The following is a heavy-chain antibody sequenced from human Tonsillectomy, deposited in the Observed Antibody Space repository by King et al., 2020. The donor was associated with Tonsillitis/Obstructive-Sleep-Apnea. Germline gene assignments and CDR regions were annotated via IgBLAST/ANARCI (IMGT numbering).Heavy chain of an antibody. J-gene: IGHJ4*02. CDR1: GFTFSSYG. Sequence: VQLVESGGGVVQPGRSLRLSCAASGFTFSSYGMHWVRQAPGKGLEWVAVIWYDGSNKYYADSVKGRFTISRDNSKNTLYLQMNSLRAEDTAVYYCARRVGATMVFDYWGQGTLVTVSS. CDR2: IWYDGSNK. D-gene: IGHD1-26*01. V-gene: IGHV3-33*01. CDR3: ARRVGATMVFDY.